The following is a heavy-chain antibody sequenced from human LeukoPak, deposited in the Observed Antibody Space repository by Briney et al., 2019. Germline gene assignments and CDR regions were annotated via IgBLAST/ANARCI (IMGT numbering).Heavy chain of an antibody. CDR1: GFTFSSYS. Sequence: GPLRPSSAASGFTFSSYSMNWVRRPPGKGLGWVSSISSSSSYIYYADSVKGRFTISRDNAKNSLYLQMNSLRAEDTAVYYCARPFPSLTAIYDYWGQGTLVTVSS. CDR2: ISSSSSYI. J-gene: IGHJ4*02. V-gene: IGHV3-21*01. CDR3: ARPFPSLTAIYDY. D-gene: IGHD5-18*01.